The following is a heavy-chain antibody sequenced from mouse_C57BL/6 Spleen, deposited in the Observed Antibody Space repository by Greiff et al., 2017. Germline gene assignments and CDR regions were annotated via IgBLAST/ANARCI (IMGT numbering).Heavy chain of an antibody. CDR3: AREGPITTVVADY. CDR2: IYPGSGSP. CDR1: GYTFTSYW. D-gene: IGHD1-1*01. J-gene: IGHJ2*01. V-gene: IGHV1-55*01. Sequence: QVQLQQPGAELVKPGASVTMSCKASGYTFTSYWITWVKQRPGQGLEWIGDIYPGSGSPNYNEKFKSKATLTVDTSSSTAYMQLSSLTSEDSAVYYCAREGPITTVVADYWGQGTTLTVSS.